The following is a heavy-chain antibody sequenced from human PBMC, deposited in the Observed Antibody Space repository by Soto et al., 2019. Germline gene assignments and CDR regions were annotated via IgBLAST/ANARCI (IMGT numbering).Heavy chain of an antibody. D-gene: IGHD3-3*01. Sequence: EVQLVESGGGLVQPGGSLRLSCAASGFTFSSYSMNWVRQAPGKGLEWVSYISSSSSTIYYADSVKGRFTISRDNAKDVRYLQINSLRDEYSAGYYCARDRVRYYFFWTGPPVDWFDPWGQGTLYTCSS. CDR1: GFTFSSYS. CDR2: ISSSSSTI. CDR3: ARDRVRYYFFWTGPPVDWFDP. V-gene: IGHV3-48*02. J-gene: IGHJ5*02.